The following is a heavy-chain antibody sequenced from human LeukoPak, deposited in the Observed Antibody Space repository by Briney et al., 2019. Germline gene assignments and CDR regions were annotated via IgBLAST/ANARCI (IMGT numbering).Heavy chain of an antibody. CDR2: VNLQGST. CDR1: GGSITNTNY. Sequence: SGTLSLSCGVPGGSITNTNYWTWVRQPPGKGLEWIGEVNLQGSTNYNPSLMGRVAISVDKSENHISLQLTSVTAAGTAVYYCAREGGPYRPLDYSGQGTLVTVSS. V-gene: IGHV4-4*02. J-gene: IGHJ4*02. CDR3: AREGGPYRPLDY.